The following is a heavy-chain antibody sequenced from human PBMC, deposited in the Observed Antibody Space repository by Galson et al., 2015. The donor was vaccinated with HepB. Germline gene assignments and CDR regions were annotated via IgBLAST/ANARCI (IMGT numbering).Heavy chain of an antibody. D-gene: IGHD3-22*01. CDR1: GFTFSSYS. CDR2: ISSSSSYI. Sequence: SLRLSCAASGFTFSSYSMNWVRQAPGKGLEWVSSISSSSSYIYYADSVKGRFTISRDNAKNSLYLQMNSLRAEDTAVYYCARGSITMIASGYFQHWGLGTLVPVSS. J-gene: IGHJ1*01. CDR3: ARGSITMIASGYFQH. V-gene: IGHV3-21*01.